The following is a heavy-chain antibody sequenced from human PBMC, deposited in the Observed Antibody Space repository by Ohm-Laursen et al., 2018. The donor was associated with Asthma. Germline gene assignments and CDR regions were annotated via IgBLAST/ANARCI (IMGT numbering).Heavy chain of an antibody. J-gene: IGHJ4*02. V-gene: IGHV3-30-3*01. CDR2: GGSYYDGGLK. CDR1: GLTFRSYA. Sequence: SLRLSCTASGLTFRSYAMHWVRQAPGKGLEWVAVGGSYYDGGLKYYADSVNGRFTVSRDDSKNTLYLQMNSLRPDDTAVYYCARDVMEWYLHAFDFWGQGTLVTVSS. D-gene: IGHD3-3*01. CDR3: ARDVMEWYLHAFDF.